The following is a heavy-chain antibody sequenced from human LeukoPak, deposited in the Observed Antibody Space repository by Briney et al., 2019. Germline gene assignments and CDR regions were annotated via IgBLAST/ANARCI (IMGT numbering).Heavy chain of an antibody. CDR1: DDSISDYY. CDR2: FHNSGTS. J-gene: IGHJ4*02. V-gene: IGHV4-59*01. Sequence: SESLSLTCTVSDDSISDYYRGWIRQPPGKGLEWIGYFHNSGTSTYNPSLKSRVTISADTSKNQFSLKLNSLTTADTAVYYCTRGAGWLIDYWGQGILVTVSS. CDR3: TRGAGWLIDY. D-gene: IGHD3-16*01.